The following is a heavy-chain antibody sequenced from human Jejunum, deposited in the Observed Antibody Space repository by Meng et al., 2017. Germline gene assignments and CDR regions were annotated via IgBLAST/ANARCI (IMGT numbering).Heavy chain of an antibody. CDR2: ISSTSTYI. Sequence: EVQLGESGGGLGKAGGSLRLACVASGFTFSSYSMHWVRQAPGKGLEWVSSISSTSTYIYYADSMKGRFTVSRDNAKNSLQLQMDSLRAEDTAVYYCARDGHGQAPGFDPWGQGTLVTVSS. J-gene: IGHJ5*02. CDR1: GFTFSSYS. V-gene: IGHV3-21*01. D-gene: IGHD3/OR15-3a*01. CDR3: ARDGHGQAPGFDP.